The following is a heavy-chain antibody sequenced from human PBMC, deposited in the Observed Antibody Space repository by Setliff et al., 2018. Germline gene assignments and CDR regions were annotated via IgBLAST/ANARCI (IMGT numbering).Heavy chain of an antibody. Sequence: SETLSLTCTVSGGSISSSSYYWGWIRQPPGKGLEWIGSIYYSGSTYYNPSLKSRVTISVDTSKNQFSLKLSSVTAADTAVYYCARRGMSSSWQSRMGFDPWGQGTLVTVSS. CDR3: ARRGMSSSWQSRMGFDP. J-gene: IGHJ5*02. CDR2: IYYSGST. V-gene: IGHV4-39*01. D-gene: IGHD6-13*01. CDR1: GGSISSSSYY.